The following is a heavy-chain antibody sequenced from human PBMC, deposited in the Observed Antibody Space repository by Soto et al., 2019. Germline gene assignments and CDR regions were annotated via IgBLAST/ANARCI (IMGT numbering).Heavy chain of an antibody. D-gene: IGHD1-26*01. CDR1: GYTFTSYG. CDR3: ARKWERRGTYYYYGMDV. J-gene: IGHJ6*02. CDR2: ISAYNGNT. V-gene: IGHV1-18*01. Sequence: GASVKVSCKASGYTFTSYGISWVRQAPGQGLEWMGWISAYNGNTNYAQKLQGRVTMTTDTSTSTAYMELRSLRSDDTAVYYCARKWERRGTYYYYGMDVWGQGTTVTLSS.